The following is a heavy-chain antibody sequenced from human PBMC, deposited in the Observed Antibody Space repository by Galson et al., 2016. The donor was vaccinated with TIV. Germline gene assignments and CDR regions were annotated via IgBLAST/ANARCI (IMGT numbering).Heavy chain of an antibody. CDR1: GFTFSAYG. D-gene: IGHD4-17*01. V-gene: IGHV3-33*01. CDR3: ARDPRLYGDYSLGYFDY. J-gene: IGHJ4*02. CDR2: IWFDGSIE. Sequence: SLRLSCAASGFTFSAYGMHWVRQAPGKGLEWVAVIWFDGSIEYHADSVKGRFTISRDNSKNTLSLQMNSLRAEDTAVYYCARDPRLYGDYSLGYFDYWGQGTLVTVSS.